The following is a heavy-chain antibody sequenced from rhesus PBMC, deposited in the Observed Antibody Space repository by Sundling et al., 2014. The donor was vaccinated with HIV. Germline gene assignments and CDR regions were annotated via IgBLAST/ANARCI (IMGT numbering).Heavy chain of an antibody. D-gene: IGHD4-23*01. Sequence: QVQLQESGPGLVKPSETLSLTCAVSGGSITDNYRWSWIRQPPGKGLEWIGYIYGHNATTNYNPSLKSRVTISNDTSKNQFSLKLSSVTAADTAVYYCARGSSNYGLDSWGQGVVVTVSS. V-gene: IGHV4S10*01. CDR1: GGSITDNYR. CDR2: IYGHNATT. CDR3: ARGSSNYGLDS. J-gene: IGHJ6*01.